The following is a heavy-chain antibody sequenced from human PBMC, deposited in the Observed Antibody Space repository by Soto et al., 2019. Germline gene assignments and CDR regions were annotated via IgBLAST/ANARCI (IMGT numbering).Heavy chain of an antibody. CDR3: ARDPFGGYDSAGYFDY. V-gene: IGHV4-31*03. D-gene: IGHD5-12*01. Sequence: QVQLQESGPGRVKPSQTLTLTCTVSGDSISSGGCYWSWLRQHPGKGLEWIGSIHHSGSTYSNPSLKSRVTISVDTSKNQFSLKVSSVTAADTAVYYCARDPFGGYDSAGYFDYWGQGTLVTVSS. CDR1: GDSISSGGCY. J-gene: IGHJ4*02. CDR2: IHHSGST.